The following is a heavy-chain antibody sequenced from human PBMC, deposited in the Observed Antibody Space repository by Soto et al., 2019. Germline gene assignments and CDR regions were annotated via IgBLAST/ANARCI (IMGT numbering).Heavy chain of an antibody. Sequence: QVQLQESGPGLVKPSGTLSLTCAVSGGSISSSNWWSWVRQPPGKGLEWIGEIYHSGSTNYNPSRKSRVTISVDKSKNQFSLKLSSVTAADTSVYYCARVMYYGSGSYYTAFDPWGQGTLVTVSS. CDR3: ARVMYYGSGSYYTAFDP. J-gene: IGHJ5*02. CDR1: GGSISSSNW. V-gene: IGHV4-4*02. CDR2: IYHSGST. D-gene: IGHD3-10*01.